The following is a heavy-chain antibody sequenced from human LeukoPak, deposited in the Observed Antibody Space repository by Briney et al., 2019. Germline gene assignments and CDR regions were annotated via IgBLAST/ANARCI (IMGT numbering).Heavy chain of an antibody. CDR2: ISYDGSNK. CDR3: ARVGIAVAVPYYFDY. J-gene: IGHJ4*02. CDR1: GFTFSSYA. Sequence: PGGSLRLSCAASGFTFSSYAMHWVRQAPGKGLEWVAVISYDGSNKYYADSVKGRFTISRDNSKNTLYLQMNSLRAEDTAVYYCARVGIAVAVPYYFDYWGQGALVTVSS. V-gene: IGHV3-30*04. D-gene: IGHD6-19*01.